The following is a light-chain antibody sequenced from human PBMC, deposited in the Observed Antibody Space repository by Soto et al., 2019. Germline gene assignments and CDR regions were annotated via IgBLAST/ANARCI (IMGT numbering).Light chain of an antibody. CDR1: GSDIATFNY. CDR2: QVT. V-gene: IGLV2-14*01. J-gene: IGLJ1*01. CDR3: NSYSSTSFYV. Sequence: ALAQHASVSGSPGQSITISCTGSGSDIATFNYVSWYQQYPGKAPKLLIYQVTSRASGVSHRFSGSKSGNTAALTISGLQPEDEAEYYCNSYSSTSFYVFGTGTKVTVL.